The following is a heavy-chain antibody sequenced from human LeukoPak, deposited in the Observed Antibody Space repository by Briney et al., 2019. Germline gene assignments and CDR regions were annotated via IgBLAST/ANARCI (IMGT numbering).Heavy chain of an antibody. CDR3: VRDDGATKPC. J-gene: IGHJ4*02. CDR2: IKRDGSEK. Sequence: WGSLRFSCAASGFSLSSYWMIWVGQAPGKGLEGVANIKRDGSEKYYVDSVKGRFSISRDNAKNSLYLQMNSLRVEDTAVYYCVRDDGATKPCWGQGTLVTVSS. CDR1: GFSLSSYW. V-gene: IGHV3-7*01. D-gene: IGHD1-26*01.